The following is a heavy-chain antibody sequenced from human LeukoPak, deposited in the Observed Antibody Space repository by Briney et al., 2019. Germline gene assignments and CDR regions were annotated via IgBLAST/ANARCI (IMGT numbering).Heavy chain of an antibody. CDR1: GGSISGYY. Sequence: SETLSLTCTVSGGSISGYYWSWIRQPPGKGLEWIGYIYHSGSTYYNPSLKSRVTISVDRSKNQFSLKLSSVTAADTAVYYCARTVVPAPIAFDIWGQGTMVTVSS. J-gene: IGHJ3*02. D-gene: IGHD4-23*01. V-gene: IGHV4-59*12. CDR3: ARTVVPAPIAFDI. CDR2: IYHSGST.